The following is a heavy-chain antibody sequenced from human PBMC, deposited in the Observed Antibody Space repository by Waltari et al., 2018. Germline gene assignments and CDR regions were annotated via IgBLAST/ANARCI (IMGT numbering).Heavy chain of an antibody. D-gene: IGHD5-12*01. CDR1: GGSISSYY. CDR2: IYYSGST. Sequence: QVQLQESGPGLVKPSETLSLTCTVSGGSISSYYWSWIRQPPGKGLEWIGSIYYSGSTTHHPSRKSRVIISVDTSKNQFSLKLSSVTAADTAVYYCARLEMATILGFDYWGQGTLVTVSS. J-gene: IGHJ4*02. V-gene: IGHV4-59*01. CDR3: ARLEMATILGFDY.